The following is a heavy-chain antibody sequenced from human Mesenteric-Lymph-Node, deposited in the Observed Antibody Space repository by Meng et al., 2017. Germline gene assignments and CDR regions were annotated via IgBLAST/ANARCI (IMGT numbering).Heavy chain of an antibody. CDR3: VRGDNGDYVD. Sequence: GQVGGCGGGLGKPGGSLRLSCADSGFTFSSYSMSWVRQAPGKGLEWVSSISWNSKYIFHADSVKGRFTISRDNAKNSLYLQMNSLRAEDTAVYYCVRGDNGDYVDWGQGALVTVSS. CDR2: ISWNSKYI. J-gene: IGHJ4*02. D-gene: IGHD4-17*01. V-gene: IGHV3-21*01. CDR1: GFTFSSYS.